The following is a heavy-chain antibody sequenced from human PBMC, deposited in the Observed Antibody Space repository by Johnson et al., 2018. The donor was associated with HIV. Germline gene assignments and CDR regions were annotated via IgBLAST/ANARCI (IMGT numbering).Heavy chain of an antibody. CDR2: ISYDGINK. J-gene: IGHJ3*02. CDR1: GFTFSTYA. CDR3: ARDVTAGNDAFDI. Sequence: VQLVESGGGVVQPGRSLRLSCAASGFTFSTYAMHWVRQAPGKGLEWVAVISYDGINKYYADSVKGRFTISRDNSNNTLYLQMNSLRAEDTAVYYCARDVTAGNDAFDIWGQGTMVTVSS. V-gene: IGHV3-30*14. D-gene: IGHD1-1*01.